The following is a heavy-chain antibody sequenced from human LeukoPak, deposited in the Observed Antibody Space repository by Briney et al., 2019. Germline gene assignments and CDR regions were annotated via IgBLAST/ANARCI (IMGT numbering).Heavy chain of an antibody. CDR3: ARVQARLRLGELSLSY. J-gene: IGHJ4*02. D-gene: IGHD3-16*02. CDR2: INPSGGST. CDR1: GYTFTSYY. Sequence: GASVKVSCKASGYTFTSYYMHWVRQAPGQGLEWMGIINPSGGSTSYAQEFQGRVTMTRDTSTSTVYMELSSLRSEDTAVYYCARVQARLRLGELSLSYWGQGTLVTVSS. V-gene: IGHV1-46*01.